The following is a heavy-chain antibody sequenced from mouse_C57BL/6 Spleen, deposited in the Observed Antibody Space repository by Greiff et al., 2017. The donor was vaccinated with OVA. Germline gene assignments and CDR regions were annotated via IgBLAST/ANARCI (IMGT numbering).Heavy chain of an antibody. CDR1: GYSITSGYY. V-gene: IGHV3-6*01. CDR3: ARKGYGH. Sequence: EVKLQESGPGLVKPSQSLSLTCSVTGYSITSGYYWNWIRQFPGNKLELMGYISYDGSNNYNPSLKNRISLTRDTSKNQFFLKLNSVTTEDTATYYCARKGYGHWGQGTTLTVSS. CDR2: ISYDGSN. D-gene: IGHD1-1*01. J-gene: IGHJ2*01.